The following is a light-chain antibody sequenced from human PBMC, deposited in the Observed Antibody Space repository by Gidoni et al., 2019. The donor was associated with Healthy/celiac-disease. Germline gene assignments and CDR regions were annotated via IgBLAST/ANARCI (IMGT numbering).Light chain of an antibody. CDR2: GAS. V-gene: IGKV3-20*01. Sequence: EIVLTQSPGTLSLSPGERATLSCRASQSVSSSYLAWYQQKPGQAPRLLIYGASSRATGIPDRFIGSGSGTDFTLTISRLDPEYFAVYYCQQYGSSPGTFGQWTKLEIK. J-gene: IGKJ2*01. CDR3: QQYGSSPGT. CDR1: QSVSSSY.